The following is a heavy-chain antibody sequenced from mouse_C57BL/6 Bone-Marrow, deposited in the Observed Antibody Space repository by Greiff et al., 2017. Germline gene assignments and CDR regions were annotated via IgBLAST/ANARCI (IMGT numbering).Heavy chain of an antibody. D-gene: IGHD1-1*01. Sequence: QVQLQQSGAELVMPGASVKLSCKASGYTFTSYWMHWVKQRPGQGLEWIGEIDPSDSYTNYNQKFKGKSTLTVDKSSSTAYMQLSSLTSEDSAVYYCARGHYYGSSYFYFDYWGQGTTLTVSS. CDR1: GYTFTSYW. V-gene: IGHV1-69*01. J-gene: IGHJ2*01. CDR2: IDPSDSYT. CDR3: ARGHYYGSSYFYFDY.